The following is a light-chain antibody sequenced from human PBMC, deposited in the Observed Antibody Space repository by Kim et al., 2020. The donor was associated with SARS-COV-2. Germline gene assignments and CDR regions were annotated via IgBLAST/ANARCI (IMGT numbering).Light chain of an antibody. V-gene: IGKV3-11*01. Sequence: PLGERAPLSCRASQSVSRYVAWYQQKPGQAPRLLIYDASNRATGIPARFSGIGSGTDFTLTISSLEPEDFAVYYCQQRSNWPPWTFGQGTKVDIK. J-gene: IGKJ1*01. CDR2: DAS. CDR1: QSVSRY. CDR3: QQRSNWPPWT.